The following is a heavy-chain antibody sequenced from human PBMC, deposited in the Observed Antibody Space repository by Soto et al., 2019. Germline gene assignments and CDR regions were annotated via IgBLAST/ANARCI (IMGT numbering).Heavy chain of an antibody. CDR3: ARQVTSGYYFRLDY. D-gene: IGHD3-22*01. J-gene: IGHJ4*02. V-gene: IGHV4-31*03. CDR2: MYYSGST. CDR1: GGSISSGGYY. Sequence: VQLQESGPGLVKPSQTLSLTCTVSGGSISSGGYYWSWIRQHPGKGLEWIGYMYYSGSTYYNPSLKSRVTISVDTSKNQFSLKLSSVTAADTAVYYCARQVTSGYYFRLDYWGQGTLVTVSS.